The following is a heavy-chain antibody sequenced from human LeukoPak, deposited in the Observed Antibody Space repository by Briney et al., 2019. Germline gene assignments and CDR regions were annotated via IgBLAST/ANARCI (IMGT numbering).Heavy chain of an antibody. CDR2: IYYSGST. V-gene: IGHV4-39*07. D-gene: IGHD3-16*02. CDR3: AIVTSVRDAFDI. J-gene: IGHJ3*02. CDR1: GGSISSSSYY. Sequence: SETLSLTCTVSGGSISSSSYYWGWIRQPPGEGLEWIGSIYYSGSTYYNPSLKSRVTISVDTSKNQFSLKLSSVTAADTAVYYCAIVTSVRDAFDIWGQGTMVTVSS.